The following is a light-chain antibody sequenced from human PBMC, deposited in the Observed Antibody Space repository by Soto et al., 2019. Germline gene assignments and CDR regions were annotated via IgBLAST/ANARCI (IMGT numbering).Light chain of an antibody. CDR2: EVT. CDR1: SSDVGGYNY. V-gene: IGLV2-14*01. Sequence: QPVLTQPASVSGSPGQSITISCTGTSSDVGGYNYVSWYQQHPGKAPKVMIYEVTNRPSGVSNRFSGSKSGNTASLTISGLQAEDEADYHCSSFTSSHTWVFGGGTKLTVL. J-gene: IGLJ3*02. CDR3: SSFTSSHTWV.